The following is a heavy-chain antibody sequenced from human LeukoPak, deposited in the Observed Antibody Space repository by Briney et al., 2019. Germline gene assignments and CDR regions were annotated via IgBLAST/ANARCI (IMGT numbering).Heavy chain of an antibody. Sequence: AAVTVSFTGAVGTFINYAISWVGQAPGQGQEWMGRIIPILGIGNKAYKFQGRVTITADKYTNKDNMEVRRLRSKDTAVYYCARDRGRSMIPEGGYWGQGTLVTVSS. CDR3: ARDRGRSMIPEGGY. J-gene: IGHJ4*02. CDR1: VGTFINYA. D-gene: IGHD3-22*01. V-gene: IGHV1-69*04. CDR2: IIPILGIG.